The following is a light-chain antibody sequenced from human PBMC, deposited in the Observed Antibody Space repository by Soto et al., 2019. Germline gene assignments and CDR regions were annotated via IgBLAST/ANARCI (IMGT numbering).Light chain of an antibody. J-gene: IGKJ5*01. Sequence: DIVMTQSPLSLPVTPGEPASISCRSSQSLLHTDEYNYLDWYLQKSGQSPQLLIYLGSNRASGVPDRFSGSGSGTDFTLKISRVEAEDVGVYYCMQALQSPVTFGQGTRLDIK. CDR1: QSLLHTDEYNY. CDR3: MQALQSPVT. CDR2: LGS. V-gene: IGKV2-28*01.